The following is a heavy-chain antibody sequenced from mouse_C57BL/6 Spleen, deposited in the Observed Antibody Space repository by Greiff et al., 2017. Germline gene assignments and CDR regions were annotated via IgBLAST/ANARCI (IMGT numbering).Heavy chain of an antibody. V-gene: IGHV1-42*01. D-gene: IGHD2-4*01. J-gene: IGHJ3*01. CDR3: AHDYGAFAY. CDR2: INPSTGGT. CDR1: GYSFTGYY. Sequence: VQLQQSGPELVKPGASVKISCKASGYSFTGYYMNWVKQSPEKSLEWIGEINPSTGGTTYNQKFKAKATLTADKSSSTAYMQLKSLTSEDSAVYYWAHDYGAFAYWGQGTLVTVSA.